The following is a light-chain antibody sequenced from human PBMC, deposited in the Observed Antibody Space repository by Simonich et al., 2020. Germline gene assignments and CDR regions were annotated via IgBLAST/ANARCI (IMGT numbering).Light chain of an antibody. CDR1: QGISSA. J-gene: IGKJ2*01. V-gene: IGKV1-13*02. CDR3: QQSYSTPYT. CDR2: DAS. Sequence: AIQLTQSPSSLSASVGDRVPITCRASQGISSALAWYQPKPGKAPKPMIYDASSLESGVPARFSGSGSGTDFTLTISSLQPEDFATYYCQQSYSTPYTFGQGTKLEIK.